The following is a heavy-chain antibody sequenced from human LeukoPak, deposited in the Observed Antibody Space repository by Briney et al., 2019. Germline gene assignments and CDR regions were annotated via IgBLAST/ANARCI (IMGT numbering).Heavy chain of an antibody. CDR1: GGSISSSSYY. J-gene: IGHJ4*02. D-gene: IGHD4-23*01. CDR3: ARTLLGYGGIHDN. CDR2: IYYSGST. V-gene: IGHV4-39*01. Sequence: SETLSLTCTVSGGSISSSSYYWGWIRQPPGKGLEWIGSIYYSGSTYYNPSLKSRVPISVDTSKNQFSLKLSSVTAADTAVYYCARTLLGYGGIHDNWGQGTLVTVSS.